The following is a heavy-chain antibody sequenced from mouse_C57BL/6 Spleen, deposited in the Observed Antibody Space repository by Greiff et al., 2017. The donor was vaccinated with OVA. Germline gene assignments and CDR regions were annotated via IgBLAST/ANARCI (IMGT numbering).Heavy chain of an antibody. Sequence: VKLLQPGAELVRPGTSVKLSCKASGYTFTSYWMHWVKQRPGQGLEWLGVIDPSDSYTNSNQKFKGKAPLTVDTSSSTANMQLSSLTSEDSAVEYCASYDYDYFDYWGQGTTLTVSS. V-gene: IGHV1-59*01. CDR3: ASYDYDYFDY. D-gene: IGHD2-4*01. CDR2: IDPSDSYT. J-gene: IGHJ2*01. CDR1: GYTFTSYW.